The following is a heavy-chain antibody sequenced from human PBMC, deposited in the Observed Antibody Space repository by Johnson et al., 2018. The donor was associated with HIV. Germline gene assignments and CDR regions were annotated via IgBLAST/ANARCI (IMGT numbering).Heavy chain of an antibody. D-gene: IGHD2-21*02. J-gene: IGHJ3*02. CDR3: AKDLGQMTAIPRGAFDI. CDR1: GFTFNDYY. CDR2: INWSGSST. V-gene: IGHV3-11*04. Sequence: QVQLVESGGGLVKPGGSLRLSCAASGFTFNDYYMTWVRQAPGKGLEWVSGINWSGSSTDYADSVKGRFTISRDNSKNSLYLQMNSLRAEDTAVYYCAKDLGQMTAIPRGAFDIWGQGTMVTVSS.